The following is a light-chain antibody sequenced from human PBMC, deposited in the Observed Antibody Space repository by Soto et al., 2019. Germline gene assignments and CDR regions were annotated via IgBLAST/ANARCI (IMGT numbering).Light chain of an antibody. Sequence: EIVLTQSPGTLSVSPGERVTLSCRASQSVSSSYLAWYQQRPGQAPRLLIFGASYRATGIPARFSGSGSGTDFTLTISSLEPEDFAVYYCQQRSKWLTFGGGTKVEIK. J-gene: IGKJ4*01. CDR3: QQRSKWLT. CDR1: QSVSSSY. CDR2: GAS. V-gene: IGKV3D-20*02.